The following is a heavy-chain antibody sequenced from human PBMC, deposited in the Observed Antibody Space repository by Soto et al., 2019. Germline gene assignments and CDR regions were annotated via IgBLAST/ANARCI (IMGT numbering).Heavy chain of an antibody. CDR3: ADSYSGVENFDY. CDR2: IIPIFGTA. V-gene: IGHV1-69*13. J-gene: IGHJ4*02. D-gene: IGHD1-26*01. CDR1: GGTFSSYA. Sequence: SVKVSCKASGGTFSSYAISWVRQAPGQGLEWMGGIIPIFGTANYAQKFQGRVTITADESTSTAYMELSSLRSEDTAVYYCADSYSGVENFDYWGQGDLVTVSS.